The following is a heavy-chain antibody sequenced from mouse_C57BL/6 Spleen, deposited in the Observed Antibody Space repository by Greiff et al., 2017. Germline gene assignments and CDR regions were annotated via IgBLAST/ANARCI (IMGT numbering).Heavy chain of an antibody. CDR2: IYPRTGNT. Sequence: QVQLKQSGAELARPGASVTLSCKASGYTFTSYGISWVKQRTGQGLEWIGEIYPRTGNTSYNEKFKGKATLTADKSSSTAYMELRSLTSEDSAVYFCARCWVDWGQGTLVTVSA. J-gene: IGHJ3*01. CDR3: ARCWVD. V-gene: IGHV1-81*01. D-gene: IGHD4-1*01. CDR1: GYTFTSYG.